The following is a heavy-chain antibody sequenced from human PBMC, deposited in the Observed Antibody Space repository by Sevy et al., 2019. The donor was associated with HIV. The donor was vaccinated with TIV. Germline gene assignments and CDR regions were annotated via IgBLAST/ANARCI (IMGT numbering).Heavy chain of an antibody. CDR2: ISLSGSTI. V-gene: IGHV3-11*01. CDR1: GFTFSDYF. D-gene: IGHD2-8*01. CDR3: AKENTHCTNGICYGYYGMDV. Sequence: GGSLRLSCAASGFTFSDYFMSWIRQAPGKGLEWISYISLSGSTIYYADSVKGRFTITMDNAKNAPYLQMNSLRAEDTAVYYCAKENTHCTNGICYGYYGMDVWGQGTTVTVSS. J-gene: IGHJ6*02.